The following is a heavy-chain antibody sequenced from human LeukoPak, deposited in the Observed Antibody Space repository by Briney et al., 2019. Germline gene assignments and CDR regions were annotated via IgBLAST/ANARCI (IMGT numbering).Heavy chain of an antibody. CDR1: GGSISSSSYY. J-gene: IGHJ4*02. D-gene: IGHD3-9*01. CDR2: IYYSGSS. CDR3: AREATHDDRGFDY. Sequence: SETLSLTCTVSGGSISSSSYYWDWIRQPPGKGLERIGSIYYSGSSYCKPSLKSRATISVDTSKNQFSLKLSSVTAADTAVYYCAREATHDDRGFDYWGQGTLVTVSS. V-gene: IGHV4-39*02.